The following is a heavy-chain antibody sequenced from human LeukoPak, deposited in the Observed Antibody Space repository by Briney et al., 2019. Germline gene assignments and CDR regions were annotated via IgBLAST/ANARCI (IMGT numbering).Heavy chain of an antibody. Sequence: GGSLRLSCVGSGFTFNDYYMSWIRQAPGKGLEWVSSISSSSSYIYYADSVKGRFTFSRDNAKNTLYLLMNSLRAEDTAVYYCARAERPTDSVVVPAAMGDWGQGTLVTVSS. CDR3: ARAERPTDSVVVPAAMGD. V-gene: IGHV3-11*06. CDR1: GFTFNDYY. D-gene: IGHD2-2*01. J-gene: IGHJ4*02. CDR2: ISSSSSYI.